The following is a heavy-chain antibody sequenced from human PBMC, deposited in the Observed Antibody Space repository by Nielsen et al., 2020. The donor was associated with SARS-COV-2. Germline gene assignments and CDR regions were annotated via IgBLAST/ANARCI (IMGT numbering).Heavy chain of an antibody. V-gene: IGHV3-30*03. D-gene: IGHD6-19*01. CDR3: ARDIPFVAVAGTDDAFDI. CDR1: GFTFSSYS. Sequence: GESLKISCAASGFTFSSYSMNWVRQAPGKGLEWVAVISYDGSNKYYADSVKGRFTISRDNSKNTLYLQMNSLRAEDTAVYYCARDIPFVAVAGTDDAFDIWGQGTMVTVSS. J-gene: IGHJ3*02. CDR2: ISYDGSNK.